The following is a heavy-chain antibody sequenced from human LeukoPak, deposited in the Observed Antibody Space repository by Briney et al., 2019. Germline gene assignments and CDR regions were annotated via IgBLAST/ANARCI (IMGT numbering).Heavy chain of an antibody. J-gene: IGHJ4*02. CDR2: IYYSGST. CDR1: GGSISSYY. Sequence: SETLSLTCTVSGGSISSYYWSWIRQPPRKGLEWIGYIYYSGSTNYNPSLKSRVTISVDTSKNQFSLKLSSVTAADTAVYYCAREAYYDFWSGYYHASYFDYWGQGTLVTVSS. CDR3: AREAYYDFWSGYYHASYFDY. V-gene: IGHV4-59*12. D-gene: IGHD3-3*01.